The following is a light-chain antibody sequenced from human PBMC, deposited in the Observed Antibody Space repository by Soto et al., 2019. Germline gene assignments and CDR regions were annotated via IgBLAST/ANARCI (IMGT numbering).Light chain of an antibody. CDR1: QYINTR. J-gene: IGKJ3*01. CDR2: QTS. Sequence: EIVLTQSPATLSSFPGDRVTLSCRASQYINTRLAWYQHRPGQSPRLLIYQTSLRAAGIPARFSASGSGTDFTLTISRLEPEDFAVYFCQQYNNWPFFTFGPGTKVDIK. V-gene: IGKV3D-11*03. CDR3: QQYNNWPFFT.